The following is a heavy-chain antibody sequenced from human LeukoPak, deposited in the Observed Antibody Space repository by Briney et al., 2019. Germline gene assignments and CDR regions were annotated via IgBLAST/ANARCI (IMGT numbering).Heavy chain of an antibody. CDR3: ARSRIAAAGRRDY. CDR1: GYTFTSYD. Sequence: GASVKVSCKASGYTFTSYDNNWVRQATGQGLEWMGWMNPNSGNTGYAQKFQGRVTMTRNTSISTAYMELSSLRSEDTAVYYCARSRIAAAGRRDYWGQGTLVTVSS. V-gene: IGHV1-8*01. J-gene: IGHJ4*02. CDR2: MNPNSGNT. D-gene: IGHD6-13*01.